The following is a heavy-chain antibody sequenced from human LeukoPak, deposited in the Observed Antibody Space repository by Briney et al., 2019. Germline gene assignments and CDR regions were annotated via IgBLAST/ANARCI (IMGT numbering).Heavy chain of an antibody. Sequence: PSETLSLTCAVYGGSFSGYYWSWIRQPPGKGLEWIGSIYYSGNTFYSPSLKSRVTISVDTSKNQFSLKLSSVTAADTAVYYCASQETRYSIAASETWGQGTLVTVSS. J-gene: IGHJ5*02. CDR1: GGSFSGYY. D-gene: IGHD6-13*01. CDR2: IYYSGNT. V-gene: IGHV4-34*01. CDR3: ASQETRYSIAASET.